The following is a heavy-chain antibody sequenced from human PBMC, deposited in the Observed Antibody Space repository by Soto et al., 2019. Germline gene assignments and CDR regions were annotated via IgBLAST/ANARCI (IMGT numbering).Heavy chain of an antibody. CDR3: ARDAYCSSTSCYLGSFGY. CDR1: GYTFTSYA. D-gene: IGHD2-2*01. Sequence: GASVKVSCKASGYTFTSYAMHWVRQAPGQRLEWMGWINAGNGNTKYSQKFQGRVTITRDTSASTAYMELSSLRSEDTAVYYCARDAYCSSTSCYLGSFGYWGQGTLVTSPQ. J-gene: IGHJ4*02. CDR2: INAGNGNT. V-gene: IGHV1-3*01.